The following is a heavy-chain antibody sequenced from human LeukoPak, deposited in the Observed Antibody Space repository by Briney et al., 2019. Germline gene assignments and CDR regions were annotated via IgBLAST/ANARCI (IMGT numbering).Heavy chain of an antibody. V-gene: IGHV4-30-4*02. J-gene: IGHJ6*03. CDR3: ARGRGPSIIVPAAANYYYMDV. CDR2: IYYSGST. CDR1: GGSISSGDYY. D-gene: IGHD2-2*01. Sequence: SETLSLTCTVSGGSISSGDYYWSWIRQPPGKGLEWIGYIYYSGSTYYNPSLKSRVTISVDTSKNQFSLKLSSVTAADTAVYYCARGRGPSIIVPAAANYYYMDVWGTGTTVTVSS.